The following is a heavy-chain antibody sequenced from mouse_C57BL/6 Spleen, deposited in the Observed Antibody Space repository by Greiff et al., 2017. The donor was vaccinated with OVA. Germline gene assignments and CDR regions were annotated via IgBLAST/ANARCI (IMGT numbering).Heavy chain of an antibody. Sequence: EVQVVESGGGLVKPGGSLKLSCAASGFTFSSYAMSWVRQTPEKRLEWVATISDGGSYTYYPDNVKGRFTISRDNAKNNLYLQMSHLKSEDTAMYYCAREGDYYGSSYAFDVWGTGTTVTVSS. CDR2: ISDGGSYT. CDR1: GFTFSSYA. CDR3: AREGDYYGSSYAFDV. V-gene: IGHV5-4*01. J-gene: IGHJ1*03. D-gene: IGHD1-1*01.